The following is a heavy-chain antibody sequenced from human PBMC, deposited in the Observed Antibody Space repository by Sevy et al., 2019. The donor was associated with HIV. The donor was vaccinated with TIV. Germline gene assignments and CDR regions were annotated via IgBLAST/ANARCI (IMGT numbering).Heavy chain of an antibody. CDR3: AKGVVVPAARLLLFYYYGMDV. CDR2: IRYDGSNK. CDR1: GFTFSSYG. V-gene: IGHV3-30*02. Sequence: GGSLRLSCAASGFTFSSYGMHWVRQAPGKGLEWVAFIRYDGSNKYYADSVKGRFTISRDNSKNTLYRQMNSLRAEDTAVYYCAKGVVVPAARLLLFYYYGMDVWGQGTRVTVSS. J-gene: IGHJ6*02. D-gene: IGHD2-2*01.